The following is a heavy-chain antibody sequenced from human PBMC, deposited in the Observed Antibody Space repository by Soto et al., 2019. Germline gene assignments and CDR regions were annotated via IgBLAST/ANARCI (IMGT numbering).Heavy chain of an antibody. D-gene: IGHD6-19*01. Sequence: VQLVQSGAEVKKPGASVKVSCKASGYTFTSYAMHWVRQAPGQRLEWMGWINAGNGNTKYSQKFQGRVTITRDTSASTAYMELSSLRSEDTAVYYCARADPIAVAAFDIWGQGTMVTVSS. V-gene: IGHV1-3*01. J-gene: IGHJ3*02. CDR2: INAGNGNT. CDR3: ARADPIAVAAFDI. CDR1: GYTFTSYA.